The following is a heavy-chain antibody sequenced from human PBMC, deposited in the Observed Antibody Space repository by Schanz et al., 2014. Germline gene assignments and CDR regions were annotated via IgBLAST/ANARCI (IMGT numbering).Heavy chain of an antibody. CDR3: ARIGGSVFDY. CDR2: ISGSGVNK. CDR1: GFTFSSYA. V-gene: IGHV3-23*01. D-gene: IGHD3-10*01. Sequence: EVQLLESGGGLVQPGGSLRLSCAASGFTFSSYAMSWVRQAPGKGLEWVSAISGSGVNKYYADSVKGRFTISSDNSKSTLYLQMSSLRAEDTAVYYCARIGGSVFDYWAQGTLVNVSS. J-gene: IGHJ4*02.